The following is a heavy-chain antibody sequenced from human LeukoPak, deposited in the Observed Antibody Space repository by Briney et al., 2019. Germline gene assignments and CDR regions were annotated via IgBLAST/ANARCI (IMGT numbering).Heavy chain of an antibody. CDR1: GGSFSGYY. V-gene: IGHV4-34*01. Sequence: ASETLSLTCAVYGGSFSGYYWSWIRQPPGKGLEWIGEINHSGSTNYNPSLKSRVTISVDTSKNQFSLKLSSVTAANTAVYYCARGLGGEPTWSDPGAQGPLVTGS. CDR2: INHSGST. J-gene: IGHJ5*02. D-gene: IGHD1-26*01. CDR3: ARGLGGEPTWSDP.